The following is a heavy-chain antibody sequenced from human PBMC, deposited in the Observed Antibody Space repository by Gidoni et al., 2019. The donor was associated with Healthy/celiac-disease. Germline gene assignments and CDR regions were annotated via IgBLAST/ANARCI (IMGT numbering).Heavy chain of an antibody. D-gene: IGHD1-20*01. CDR1: GFTFSSYA. V-gene: IGHV3-23*04. Sequence: EVQLVESGGGLVQPGGSLRLSCAASGFTFSSYAMSWVRQAPGKGLEWVPAISGSGGSTYYADSVKGRFTISRDNSKNTLYLQMNSLRAEDTAVYYCAIRRYNWNQRDTGWFDPWGQGTLVTVSS. J-gene: IGHJ5*02. CDR2: ISGSGGST. CDR3: AIRRYNWNQRDTGWFDP.